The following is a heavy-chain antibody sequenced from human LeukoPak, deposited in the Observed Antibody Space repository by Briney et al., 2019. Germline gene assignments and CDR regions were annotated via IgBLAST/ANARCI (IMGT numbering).Heavy chain of an antibody. D-gene: IGHD1-26*01. CDR2: IYSGGST. J-gene: IGHJ3*02. CDR3: SGSCERDDAFDI. V-gene: IGHV3-53*01. CDR1: GFTVSSNY. Sequence: GGSLRLSCAASGFTVSSNYMSWVRQAPGKGLEWVSVIYSGGSTYYADSVKGRFTISRDNSKNTLYLQMNSLRAEDTAVYYCSGSCERDDAFDIWGQGTMVTVSS.